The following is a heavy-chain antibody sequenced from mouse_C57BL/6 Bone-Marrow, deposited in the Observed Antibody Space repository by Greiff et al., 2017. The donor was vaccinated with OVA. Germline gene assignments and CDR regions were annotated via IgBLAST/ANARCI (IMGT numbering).Heavy chain of an antibody. CDR2: ISSGGDYI. Sequence: EVKLVESGEGLVKPGGSLKLSCAASGFTFSSYAMSWVRQTPEKRLEWVAYISSGGDYIYYADTVQGRFTISRDTARNTLYLQMSSLKSEDTAMYYCTRGYYYGSSYPWYFDVWGTGTTVTVSS. D-gene: IGHD1-1*01. CDR1: GFTFSSYA. V-gene: IGHV5-9-1*02. CDR3: TRGYYYGSSYPWYFDV. J-gene: IGHJ1*03.